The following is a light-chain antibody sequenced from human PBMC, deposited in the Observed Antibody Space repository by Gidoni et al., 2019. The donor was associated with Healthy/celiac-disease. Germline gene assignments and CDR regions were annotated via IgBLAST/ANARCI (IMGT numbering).Light chain of an antibody. Sequence: DIQMTQSPSSLSASVGDRVTITCRASQSISSDLNWYQQKPGKAPKLLIYAASSLQSGVPSRLSGNGSGTDLTRTISSLQPEDFATYYCQQSYSTTWTFGQGTKGEIK. CDR3: QQSYSTTWT. V-gene: IGKV1-39*01. CDR1: QSISSD. J-gene: IGKJ1*01. CDR2: AAS.